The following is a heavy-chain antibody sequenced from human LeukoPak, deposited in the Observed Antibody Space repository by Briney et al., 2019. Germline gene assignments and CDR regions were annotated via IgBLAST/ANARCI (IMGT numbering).Heavy chain of an antibody. CDR1: GFTFSSYW. V-gene: IGHV3-7*01. D-gene: IGHD2-8*01. CDR3: ARVNPLMAPGAVDI. Sequence: PGGSLRLSSAASGFTFSSYWMTWVRQAPGKGLAWVANIKQDGSAKYYMDSVKGRFTISRDNAKNSLYLQMNSLGVEDTAVYYCARVNPLMAPGAVDIWGQGTKVAVSS. CDR2: IKQDGSAK. J-gene: IGHJ3*02.